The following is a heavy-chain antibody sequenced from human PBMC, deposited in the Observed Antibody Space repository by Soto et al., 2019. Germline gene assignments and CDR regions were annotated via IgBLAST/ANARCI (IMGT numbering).Heavy chain of an antibody. Sequence: DVQLLDSGGGLVQPGGSLRLSCAASGFTFNNYAMSWVRQAPGKGLEWVSTISVSGANTYYADSVKGRFTISRDDSKNTLYLQMNSLGAEDTAVYYCAKDLGLGVIAGYPHDGWGQGTLVTVSS. D-gene: IGHD3-9*01. V-gene: IGHV3-23*01. CDR1: GFTFNNYA. J-gene: IGHJ4*02. CDR3: AKDLGLGVIAGYPHDG. CDR2: ISVSGANT.